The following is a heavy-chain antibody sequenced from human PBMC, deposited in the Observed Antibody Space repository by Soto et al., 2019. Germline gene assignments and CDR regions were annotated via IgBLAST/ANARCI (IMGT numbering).Heavy chain of an antibody. D-gene: IGHD5-18*01. Sequence: PSQPLSLTCAISWVSVSSNIAVCNCIRQSPSRGLEWLGRTYYRSKWYNDYAVSGKSRITINPDTSKNQFSLQLNSVTPEDTAVYYCARKHSSDSFYDGMDVWGQGTTVTVSS. V-gene: IGHV6-1*01. CDR3: ARKHSSDSFYDGMDV. J-gene: IGHJ6*02. CDR2: TYYRSKWYN. CDR1: WVSVSSNIAV.